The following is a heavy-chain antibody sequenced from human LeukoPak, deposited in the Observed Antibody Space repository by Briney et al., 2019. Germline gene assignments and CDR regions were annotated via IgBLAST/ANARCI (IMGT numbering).Heavy chain of an antibody. CDR1: GFTFSSYW. V-gene: IGHV3-7*01. D-gene: IGHD3-22*01. CDR2: INKDGGEK. CDR3: ARDDDTTGRYSRFDY. J-gene: IGHJ4*02. Sequence: PGGSLRLSCAASGFTFSSYWMSWVRQAPGKGLEWVANINKDGGEKYYADSVKGRFTVSRDTSKHTLYLQMSSLRAEDTAVYFCARDDDTTGRYSRFDYWGQGTLVTVSS.